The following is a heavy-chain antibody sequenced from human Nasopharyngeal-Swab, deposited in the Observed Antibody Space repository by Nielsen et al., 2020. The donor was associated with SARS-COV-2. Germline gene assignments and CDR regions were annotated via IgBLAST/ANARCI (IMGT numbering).Heavy chain of an antibody. V-gene: IGHV3-74*01. CDR3: ASQLGHPDS. CDR2: ISEDGSIT. J-gene: IGHJ4*02. CDR1: GFSLSNYW. Sequence: GESLKISCAASGFSLSNYWMHWVRQAPGKGLVWVSRISEDGSITTYADSVKGRFTISRDNAKNTLFLQMHSLRADDTAIYYCASQLGHPDSWGQGTLVTVSS. D-gene: IGHD2-2*01.